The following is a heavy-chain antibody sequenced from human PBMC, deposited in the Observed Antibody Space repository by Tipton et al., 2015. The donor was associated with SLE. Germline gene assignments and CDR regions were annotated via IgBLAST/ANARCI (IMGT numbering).Heavy chain of an antibody. CDR1: GGSISSSSYY. CDR2: INHSGST. D-gene: IGHD6-6*01. V-gene: IGHV4-39*07. Sequence: LRLSCTVSGGSISSSSYYWGWIRQPPGKGLEWIGEINHSGSTNHNPSLKRRVTISVDTSKNQFSLKLSSVTAADTAVYYCARLIAARLPFDYWGQGTLVTVSS. CDR3: ARLIAARLPFDY. J-gene: IGHJ4*02.